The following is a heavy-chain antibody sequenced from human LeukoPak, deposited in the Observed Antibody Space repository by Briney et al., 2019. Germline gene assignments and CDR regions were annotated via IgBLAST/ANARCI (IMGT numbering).Heavy chain of an antibody. CDR1: GFTFSSYW. V-gene: IGHV3-74*01. D-gene: IGHD3-9*01. CDR3: ARGGKIFWRPGMDV. J-gene: IGHJ6*04. CDR2: INSGGRST. Sequence: GGSLRLSCAASGFTFSSYWMHWVRQAPGKGLVWVSRINSGGRSTSYADSGKGRFTISRDNAKTTLYLKMNSMRAEDTAVYYCARGGKIFWRPGMDVWGKGTTVTVSS.